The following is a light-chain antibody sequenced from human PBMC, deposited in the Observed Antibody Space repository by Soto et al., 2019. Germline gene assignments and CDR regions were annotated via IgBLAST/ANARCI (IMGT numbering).Light chain of an antibody. Sequence: QSVLTQPPSESGAPGQGVTISCTGSSSNIGAGYDVQWYQQLPGTAPKLLIYGNTNRPSGVPDRFSGSKSGTSASLAITGLQAEDEADYYCQSYDSSLSAHYVFGTGTKVTVL. CDR3: QSYDSSLSAHYV. J-gene: IGLJ1*01. CDR1: SSNIGAGYD. CDR2: GNT. V-gene: IGLV1-40*01.